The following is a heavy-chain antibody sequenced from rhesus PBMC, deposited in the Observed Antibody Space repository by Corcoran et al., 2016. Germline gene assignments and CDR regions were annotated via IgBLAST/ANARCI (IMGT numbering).Heavy chain of an antibody. CDR3: AKGAVAGRPAFDY. V-gene: IGHV3-201*01. J-gene: IGHJ4*01. CDR2: ISWSGGST. CDR1: GFTFDDYA. Sequence: EVQLVESGGGVVQPGGSLRLSCAASGFTFDDYAMHWVRQAPGKGLEWVSGISWSGGSTYYADSVKGRFTISKDNANNSLYLQMGSLRAEDTALYYCAKGAVAGRPAFDYWGQGVLVTVSS. D-gene: IGHD6-37*01.